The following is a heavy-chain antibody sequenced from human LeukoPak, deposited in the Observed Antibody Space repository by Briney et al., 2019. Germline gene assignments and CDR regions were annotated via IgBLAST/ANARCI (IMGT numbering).Heavy chain of an antibody. J-gene: IGHJ6*02. CDR3: ARHVGGTALVTGSYYYGTDV. Sequence: SETLSLTCTVSGGSISSRSFYWGWVRQPPGKGLEWIGSIYYTGSTYYNLSLKSLVTISVDTSKNQFSLKLSSVTAADTAVHYCARHVGGTALVTGSYYYGTDVWGQGTTVTVSS. D-gene: IGHD5-18*01. V-gene: IGHV4-39*01. CDR1: GGSISSRSFY. CDR2: IYYTGST.